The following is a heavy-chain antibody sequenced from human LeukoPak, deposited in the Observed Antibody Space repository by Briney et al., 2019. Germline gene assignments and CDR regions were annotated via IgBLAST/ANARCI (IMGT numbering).Heavy chain of an antibody. V-gene: IGHV3-23*01. CDR1: GFTFSSYA. Sequence: GGSPRLSCAASGFTFSSYAMSWVRQAPGKGPEWVSAISGSGGSTYYADSVKGRFTISRDNSKNTLYLQMNSLRAEDTAVYYCATQGRGYFDYWGQGTLVTVSS. J-gene: IGHJ4*02. D-gene: IGHD3-10*01. CDR3: ATQGRGYFDY. CDR2: ISGSGGST.